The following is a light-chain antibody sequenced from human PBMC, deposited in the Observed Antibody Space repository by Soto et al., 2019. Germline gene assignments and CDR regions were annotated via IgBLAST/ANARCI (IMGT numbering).Light chain of an antibody. V-gene: IGKV3-20*01. Sequence: EIVLTQSPGTLSLSPGERATLSCRASQSVSSSYLAWYQQKPGQAPRLLIYGASSRATGIPDRFSGSGSETDFTLTISTLEPEDFAVYYCLQYGSSSWTFGQGTKVEIK. CDR1: QSVSSSY. J-gene: IGKJ1*01. CDR3: LQYGSSSWT. CDR2: GAS.